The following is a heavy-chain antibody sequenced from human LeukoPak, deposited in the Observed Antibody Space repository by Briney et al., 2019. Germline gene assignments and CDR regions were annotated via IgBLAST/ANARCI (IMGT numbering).Heavy chain of an antibody. CDR1: GFTFSSYG. D-gene: IGHD6-19*01. Sequence: PGRSLRLSCAASGFTFSSYGMHWVRQAPGKGLEWVAVISYDGSNKYYADSAKGRFTISRDNSKNTLYLQMNSLRAEDTAVYYCAKDRASSGWYGSYYYYGMDVWGKGTTVTVSS. V-gene: IGHV3-30*18. CDR3: AKDRASSGWYGSYYYYGMDV. CDR2: ISYDGSNK. J-gene: IGHJ6*04.